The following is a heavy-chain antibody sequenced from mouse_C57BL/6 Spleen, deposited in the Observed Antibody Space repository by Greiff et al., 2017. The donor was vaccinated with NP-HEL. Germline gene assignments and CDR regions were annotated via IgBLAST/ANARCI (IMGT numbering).Heavy chain of an antibody. CDR2: ISSGSSTI. Sequence: DVMLVESGGGLVKPGGSLKLSCAASGFTFSDYGMHWVRQAPEKGLEWVAYISSGSSTIYYADTVKGRFTISRDNAKNTLFLQMTSLRSEDTAMYYCARGRYGYYAMDYWGQGTSVTVSS. V-gene: IGHV5-17*01. J-gene: IGHJ4*01. CDR3: ARGRYGYYAMDY. D-gene: IGHD2-10*02. CDR1: GFTFSDYG.